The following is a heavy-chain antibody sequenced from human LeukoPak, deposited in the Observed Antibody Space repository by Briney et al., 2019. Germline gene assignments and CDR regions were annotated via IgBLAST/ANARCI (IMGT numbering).Heavy chain of an antibody. CDR1: GFTFDDYA. Sequence: QPGGSLRLSCAASGFTFDDYAMHWVREAPGKGLEWVSGISWNSGSIGYADSVKGRFTISRDNAKNSLYLQMNSLRAEDTALYYCARDISGNPVVILANSYYGMDVWGQGTTVTVSS. D-gene: IGHD2-21*01. CDR2: ISWNSGSI. V-gene: IGHV3-9*01. J-gene: IGHJ6*02. CDR3: ARDISGNPVVILANSYYGMDV.